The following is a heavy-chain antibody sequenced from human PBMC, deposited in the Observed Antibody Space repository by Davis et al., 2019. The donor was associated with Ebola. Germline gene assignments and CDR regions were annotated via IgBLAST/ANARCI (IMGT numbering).Heavy chain of an antibody. CDR1: GFTFSSYG. D-gene: IGHD1-7*01. CDR3: AKGEPERNWNYVFDFDY. CDR2: ISYDGSNK. Sequence: PGGSLRLSCAASGFTFSSYGMHWVRQAPGKGLEWVAVISYDGSNKYYADSVKGRFTISRDNSKNTLYLQMNSLRAEDTAVYYCAKGEPERNWNYVFDFDYWGQGTLVTVSS. J-gene: IGHJ4*02. V-gene: IGHV3-30*18.